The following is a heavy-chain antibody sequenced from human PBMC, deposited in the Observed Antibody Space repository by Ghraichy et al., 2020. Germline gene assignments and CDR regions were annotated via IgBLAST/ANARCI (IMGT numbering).Heavy chain of an antibody. V-gene: IGHV4-4*07. CDR2: IYTSGST. J-gene: IGHJ4*02. Sequence: SETLSLTCTVSGGSISSYYWSWIRQPAGKGLEWIGRIYTSGSTNYNPSLKSRVTMSVDTSKNQFSLKLSSVTAADMAVYYCARGQYYYDSSGYGYFDYWGQGTLVTVSS. CDR3: ARGQYYYDSSGYGYFDY. D-gene: IGHD3-22*01. CDR1: GGSISSYY.